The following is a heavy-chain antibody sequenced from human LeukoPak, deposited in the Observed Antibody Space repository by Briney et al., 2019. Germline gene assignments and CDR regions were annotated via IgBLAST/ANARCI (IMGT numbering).Heavy chain of an antibody. CDR2: ISGSGSRT. V-gene: IGHV3-23*01. CDR1: GFTFGTYA. CDR3: ATEKGDSPSC. Sequence: GGSLRLSCAASGFTFGTYAMTWVRQAPGKGLEWVSGISGSGSRTYHADSVKGRFTISRDNSKNTVYLEMNSLRVEDTAVYYCATEKGDSPSCWGQGTLVTVSS. D-gene: IGHD2-2*01. J-gene: IGHJ4*02.